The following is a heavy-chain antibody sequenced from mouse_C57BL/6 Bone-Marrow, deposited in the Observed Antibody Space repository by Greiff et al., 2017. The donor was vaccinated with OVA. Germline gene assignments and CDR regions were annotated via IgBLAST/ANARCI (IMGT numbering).Heavy chain of an antibody. CDR2: IFPGSGST. V-gene: IGHV1-75*01. CDR3: ARQVFAY. CDR1: GYTFTDYY. Sequence: VQLQESGPELVKPGASVKISCKASGYTFTDYYINWVKQRPGQGLEWIGWIFPGSGSTYYNEKFKGKATLTVDKSSSTANMLLSSLTSEDSAVYFCARQVFAYWGQGTLVTVSA. J-gene: IGHJ3*01.